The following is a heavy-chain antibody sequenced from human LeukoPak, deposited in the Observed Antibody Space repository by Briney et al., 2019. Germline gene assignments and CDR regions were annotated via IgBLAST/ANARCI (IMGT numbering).Heavy chain of an antibody. D-gene: IGHD2-21*01. CDR1: GFTFSSYA. Sequence: GGSLRLSCAASGFTFSSYAMHWVRQAPGKGLEGVAGISSGGSNKYSADSVKGRFTISRDNSKNTLYLQMNRLRAEDAAVYYCAKAPVTTCSGAYCYPFDYWGQGTLVTVSS. V-gene: IGHV3-30*04. CDR3: AKAPVTTCSGAYCYPFDY. CDR2: ISSGGSNK. J-gene: IGHJ4*02.